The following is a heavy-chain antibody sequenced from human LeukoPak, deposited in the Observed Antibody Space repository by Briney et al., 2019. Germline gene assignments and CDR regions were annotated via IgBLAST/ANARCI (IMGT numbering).Heavy chain of an antibody. CDR1: GFTVSSNY. Sequence: HGGSLRLSCAASGFTVSSNYMSWVRQAPGKGLEWVSVIYSGGSTYYADSVKGRFTISRDNSKNTLYLQMNSLRAEDTAVYYCARGLGSEWGGAFDIWGQGTMVTVSS. CDR2: IYSGGST. J-gene: IGHJ3*02. V-gene: IGHV3-53*01. D-gene: IGHD5/OR15-5a*01. CDR3: ARGLGSEWGGAFDI.